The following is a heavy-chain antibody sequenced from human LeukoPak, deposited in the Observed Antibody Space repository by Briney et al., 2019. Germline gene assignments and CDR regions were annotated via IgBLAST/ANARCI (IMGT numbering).Heavy chain of an antibody. CDR3: ARDHYYYGMDV. CDR1: GGSISSYY. V-gene: IGHV4-59*08. J-gene: IGHJ6*02. CDR2: IYYSGST. Sequence: SETPSLTCTVSGGSISSYYWSWIRQPPGKGLEWIGYIYYSGSTNYNPSLKSRVTISVDTSKNQFSLKLSSVTAADTAVYYCARDHYYYGMDVWGQGTTVTVSS.